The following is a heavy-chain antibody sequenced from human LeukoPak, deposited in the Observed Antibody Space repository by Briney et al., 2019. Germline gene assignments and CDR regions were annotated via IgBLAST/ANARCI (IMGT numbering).Heavy chain of an antibody. CDR2: ISVHNGNP. J-gene: IGHJ4*02. V-gene: IGHV1-18*01. CDR3: ARDQYDSVWGSHRPYFDY. D-gene: IGHD3-16*02. Sequence: GASVKVSCKASGYTFSSYGISWVRQAPGQGLEWMGWISVHNGNPEYAQKFQGRVIMTTDTFTSTAYMELRSLRSDDTAVYYCARDQYDSVWGSHRPYFDYWDQGTLVTVSS. CDR1: GYTFSSYG.